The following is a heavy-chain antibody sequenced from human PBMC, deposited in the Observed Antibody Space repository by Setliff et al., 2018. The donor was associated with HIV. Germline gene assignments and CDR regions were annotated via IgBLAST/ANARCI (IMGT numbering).Heavy chain of an antibody. CDR3: ARDKRAGYGHGAYDY. CDR1: GGSISSVDYH. CDR2: IYYSGST. D-gene: IGHD5-18*01. V-gene: IGHV4-30-4*08. J-gene: IGHJ4*02. Sequence: PSETLSLTCTVSGGSISSVDYHWSWIRQPPGKGLEWIGYIYYSGSTYDNPSLKGRVTISVDTSKNQFSLKLSSVTAAATAVYYCARDKRAGYGHGAYDYWGQGTLVTVSS.